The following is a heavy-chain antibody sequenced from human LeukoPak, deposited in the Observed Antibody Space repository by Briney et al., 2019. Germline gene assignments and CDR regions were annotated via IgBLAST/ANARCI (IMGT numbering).Heavy chain of an antibody. D-gene: IGHD4-11*01. CDR2: IIPIFGTA. V-gene: IGHV1-69*05. Sequence: SVKVSCKASGCTFSSYAISWVRQAPGQGLEWMGGIIPIFGTANYAQKFQGRVTMTRDMSTSTVYMERSSLRSEDTAVYYCARDLHDAFDIWGQGTMVTVSS. CDR1: GCTFSSYA. CDR3: ARDLHDAFDI. J-gene: IGHJ3*02.